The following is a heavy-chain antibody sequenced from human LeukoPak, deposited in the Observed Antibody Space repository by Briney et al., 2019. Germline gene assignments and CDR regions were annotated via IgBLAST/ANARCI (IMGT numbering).Heavy chain of an antibody. CDR3: ARDPRNSSSPRFFFDY. J-gene: IGHJ4*02. Sequence: SRDNSKNTLYLQMNSLRAEDTAVYYCARDPRNSSSPRFFFDYWGQGTLVTVSS. D-gene: IGHD6-13*01. V-gene: IGHV3-30*07.